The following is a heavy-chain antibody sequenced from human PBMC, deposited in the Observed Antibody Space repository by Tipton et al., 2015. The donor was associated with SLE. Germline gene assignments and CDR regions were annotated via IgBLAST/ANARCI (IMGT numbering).Heavy chain of an antibody. Sequence: LRHSCTVSAGSPRKYHWYLIRQPPWKGLEWIVTTYISGCTHSHPSLKSRLTISMDTSKTQFSLMVNSVTAADTAVYYCARALDYGSGSPNAFDFWGHGTLVTVSS. D-gene: IGHD3-10*01. CDR2: TYISGCT. CDR3: ARALDYGSGSPNAFDF. V-gene: IGHV4-4*08. J-gene: IGHJ3*01. CDR1: AGSPRKYH.